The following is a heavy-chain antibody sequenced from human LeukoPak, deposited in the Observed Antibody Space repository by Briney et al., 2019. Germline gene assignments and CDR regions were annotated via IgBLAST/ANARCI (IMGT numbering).Heavy chain of an antibody. CDR2: IYYSGST. V-gene: IGHV4-59*12. CDR1: GGSISSYY. CDR3: ARDSGVYGMDV. J-gene: IGHJ6*02. Sequence: SETLSLTCTVSGGSISSYYWSWIRQPPGKGLEWIGYIYYSGSTDYNPSLKSRVTISVDTSKNQFSLKLSSVTAADTAVYYCARDSGVYGMDVWGQGTTVTVSS. D-gene: IGHD1-26*01.